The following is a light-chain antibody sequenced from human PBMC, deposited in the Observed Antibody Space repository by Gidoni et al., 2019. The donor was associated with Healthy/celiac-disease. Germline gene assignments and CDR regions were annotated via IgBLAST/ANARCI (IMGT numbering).Light chain of an antibody. Sequence: SYELTQPPSVSVSPGQTASITCSGDKLGDKYACWYQQKPAQSPVLVIYQDSKRPSGIPERFSGSNSGNTATLTISGTQAMDEADYYCQAWDSYVVFGGGTKLTVL. CDR3: QAWDSYVV. V-gene: IGLV3-1*01. CDR2: QDS. CDR1: KLGDKY. J-gene: IGLJ2*01.